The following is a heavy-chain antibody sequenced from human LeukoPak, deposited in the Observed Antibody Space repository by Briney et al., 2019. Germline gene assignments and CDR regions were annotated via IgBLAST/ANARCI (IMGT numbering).Heavy chain of an antibody. CDR3: AKRGVVIRVILVGFHKEAYYFDS. D-gene: IGHD3-22*01. CDR2: ISGSGGTT. J-gene: IGHJ4*02. CDR1: GITLSNYG. Sequence: GGSLRLSCAVSGITLSNYGMSWVRQAPGKGLEWVAGISGSGGTTNYADSVKGRFTISRDNPKNTLVLHINSLRAEDTAVYFCAKRGVVIRVILVGFHKEAYYFDSWGQGALVTVSS. V-gene: IGHV3-23*01.